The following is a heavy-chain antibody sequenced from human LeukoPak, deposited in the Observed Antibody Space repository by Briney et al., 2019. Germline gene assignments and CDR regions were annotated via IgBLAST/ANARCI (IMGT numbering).Heavy chain of an antibody. J-gene: IGHJ4*02. V-gene: IGHV3-33*06. CDR1: GFTFSSYG. Sequence: GGSLRLSCAASGFTFSSYGMHWVRQAPGKGLEWVAIIWLDGSHKYYADSVKGRFTISRDNSKNTLYLQMNSLRAEDTAVYYCAKDGQRAYDFDYWGRGTLVTVSS. CDR3: AKDGQRAYDFDY. CDR2: IWLDGSHK. D-gene: IGHD3-16*01.